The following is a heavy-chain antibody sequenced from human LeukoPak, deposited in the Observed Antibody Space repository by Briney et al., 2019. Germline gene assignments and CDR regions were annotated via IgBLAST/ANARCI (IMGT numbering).Heavy chain of an antibody. J-gene: IGHJ4*02. V-gene: IGHV1-46*01. CDR3: AREGFGSATGSVLDDY. Sequence: ASVKVSCKASGYTFTSYCIHWVRQAPGQGLEWMGIINPNGGSTTYAQKFQGRVTMTTDTSTSTVYMELSSLKFEDTAVYYCAREGFGSATGSVLDDYWGQGTLVTVSS. D-gene: IGHD3-3*01. CDR2: INPNGGST. CDR1: GYTFTSYC.